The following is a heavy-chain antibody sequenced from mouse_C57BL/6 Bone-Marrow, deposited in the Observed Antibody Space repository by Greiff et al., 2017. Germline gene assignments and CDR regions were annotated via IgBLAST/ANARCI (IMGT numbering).Heavy chain of an antibody. J-gene: IGHJ2*01. CDR3: ARDRWITTVVAPYFDY. CDR2: ISYDGSN. V-gene: IGHV3-6*01. CDR1: GYSITSGYY. D-gene: IGHD1-1*01. Sequence: ESGPGLVKPSQSLSLTCSVTGYSITSGYYWNWIRQFPGNKLEWMGYISYDGSNNYNPSLKNRISITRDTSKNQFFLKLNSVTTEDTATXYCARDRWITTVVAPYFDYWGQGTTLTVSS.